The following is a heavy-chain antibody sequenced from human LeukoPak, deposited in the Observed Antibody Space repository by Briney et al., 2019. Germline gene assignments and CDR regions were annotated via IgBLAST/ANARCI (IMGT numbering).Heavy chain of an antibody. Sequence: SETLSLTCTVSGGSISSYYWSWIRQPAGKGLEWIGRIYTSGSTNYNPSLKSRVTMSVDTSKNQFSLKLSSVTAADTAVYYCARARDSYYDFWSGYHTYYYYYYMDVWGKGTTVTVSS. D-gene: IGHD3-3*01. CDR1: GGSISSYY. CDR2: IYTSGST. J-gene: IGHJ6*03. V-gene: IGHV4-4*07. CDR3: ARARDSYYDFWSGYHTYYYYYYMDV.